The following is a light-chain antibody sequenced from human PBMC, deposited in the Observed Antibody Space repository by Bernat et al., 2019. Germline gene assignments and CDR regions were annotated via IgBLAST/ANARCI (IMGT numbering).Light chain of an antibody. CDR1: QTIDKY. Sequence: DIQMTQSPSSLSASVGDRVTITCRASQTIDKYLNWYQQRPGKAPKLLIYDASSLQSGVASRFSGSGSVTDFTLTISSLQPEDFATYYCQQSYSTVFTFGPGTKVD. V-gene: IGKV1-39*01. J-gene: IGKJ3*01. CDR2: DAS. CDR3: QQSYSTVFT.